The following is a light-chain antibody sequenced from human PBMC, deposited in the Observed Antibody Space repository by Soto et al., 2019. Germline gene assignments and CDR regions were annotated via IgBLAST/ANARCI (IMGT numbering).Light chain of an antibody. J-gene: IGKJ1*01. CDR2: GAS. Sequence: EIVFTQSPGTLSLSPGDRTTLYCRASQSVSSSYLAWYQQKPGQAPRLLIYGASNRATGIPDRFSGSGSGTDFTLTISRLEPEDFAVYYCQQYGSSPRTFGQGTKVDIK. CDR1: QSVSSSY. CDR3: QQYGSSPRT. V-gene: IGKV3-20*01.